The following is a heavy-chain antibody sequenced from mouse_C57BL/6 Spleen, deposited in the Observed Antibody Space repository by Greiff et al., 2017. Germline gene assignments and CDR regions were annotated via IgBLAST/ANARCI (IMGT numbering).Heavy chain of an antibody. J-gene: IGHJ2*01. Sequence: VQLQQSGPELVKPGASVKISCKASGYTFTDYYMNWVKQSHGKSLEWIGDINPNNGGTSYNQKFKGKATLTVDESSSTAYMELRSLTSEDSAVYYCASFLLLRWGQGTTLTVSS. D-gene: IGHD1-1*01. CDR2: INPNNGGT. CDR1: GYTFTDYY. V-gene: IGHV1-26*01. CDR3: ASFLLLR.